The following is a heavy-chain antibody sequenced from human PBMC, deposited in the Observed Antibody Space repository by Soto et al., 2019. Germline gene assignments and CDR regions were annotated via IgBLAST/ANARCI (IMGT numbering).Heavy chain of an antibody. CDR3: AIRFAPFPGVVVRRRKMRPHNCMDV. D-gene: IGHD3-16*01. CDR1: GFTFSNFA. V-gene: IGHV3-23*01. CDR2: ISGSGDNK. J-gene: IGHJ6*02. Sequence: GGSLRLSCAASGFTFSNFAMSWVRQAPGKGLEWVSGISGSGDNKDHADSVKGRFTISRDNSKNTLYLQMNSLRAEDTAVYYCAIRFAPFPGVVVRRRKMRPHNCMDVWGQGTTVTVSS.